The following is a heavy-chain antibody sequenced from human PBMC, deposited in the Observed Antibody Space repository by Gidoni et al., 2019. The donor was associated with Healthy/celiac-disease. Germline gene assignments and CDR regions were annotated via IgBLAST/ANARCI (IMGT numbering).Heavy chain of an antibody. V-gene: IGHV1-2*06. CDR1: CYPFPRYY. J-gene: IGHJ5*02. CDR2: INPNSGCK. Sequence: QVQLVQSGAEVKKPGASVKVSCKASCYPFPRYYMNRVGHAPGQGLEWMGRINPNSGCKNCAQEFQGRVTMTRDTSISTDYMELRRLRSDDTAVYYWARDLVTMVQGVPPNWFDPWGQGTLVTVSS. D-gene: IGHD3-10*01. CDR3: ARDLVTMVQGVPPNWFDP.